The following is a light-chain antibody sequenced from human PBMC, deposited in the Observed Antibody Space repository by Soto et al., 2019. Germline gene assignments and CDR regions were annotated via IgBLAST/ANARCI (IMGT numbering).Light chain of an antibody. Sequence: AIRMTQSPSSLSASTGDRVTITCRASQGISSYLAWYQQKPGKAPKLLIYAASTLQSGVPSRFSGSGSGTDFTLTISCLQSEDFTVYSCLQYHNLWAFGQGTKVDIK. CDR1: QGISSY. V-gene: IGKV1-8*01. CDR2: AAS. J-gene: IGKJ1*01. CDR3: LQYHNLWA.